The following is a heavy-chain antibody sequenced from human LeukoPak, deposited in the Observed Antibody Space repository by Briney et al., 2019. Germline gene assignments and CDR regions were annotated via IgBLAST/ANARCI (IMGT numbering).Heavy chain of an antibody. J-gene: IGHJ6*02. V-gene: IGHV1-69*13. CDR1: GGTFSSYA. D-gene: IGHD6-13*01. Sequence: SVKVSCKASGGTFSSYAISWVRQAPGQGLEWMGGIIPIFGTANYAQKFQGRVTITADESTSTAYMELSSLRSEDTAVYYCARDGYSSSWLYGMDVWGQGTTVTVSS. CDR3: ARDGYSSSWLYGMDV. CDR2: IIPIFGTA.